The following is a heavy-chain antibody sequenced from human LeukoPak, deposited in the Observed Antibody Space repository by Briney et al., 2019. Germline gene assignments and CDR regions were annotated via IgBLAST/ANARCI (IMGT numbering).Heavy chain of an antibody. CDR1: SGSIRSYY. D-gene: IGHD2-2*02. CDR2: IYSTGTT. Sequence: PSETLSLTCTVSSGSIRSYYWSWIRQSPGKGLEWIGYIYSTGTTNYSPSLKSRVTISVDTSKNQFSLKLSSVTAADTAVYYCARGVVPAAIERPYYYYYMDVWGKGTTVTVSS. J-gene: IGHJ6*03. CDR3: ARGVVPAAIERPYYYYYMDV. V-gene: IGHV4-59*12.